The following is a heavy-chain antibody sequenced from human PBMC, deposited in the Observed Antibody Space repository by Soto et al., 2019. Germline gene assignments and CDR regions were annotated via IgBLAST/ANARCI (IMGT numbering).Heavy chain of an antibody. CDR2: VSTNAGAT. V-gene: IGHV3-23*01. CDR1: GFTYSNYV. D-gene: IGHD2-15*01. J-gene: IGHJ3*02. CDR3: ARGGYCTGGSCYPFHTFDI. Sequence: PGGSLRLSCAASGFTYSNYVMSWVRQAPGKGLEWISTVSTNAGATYYADSVKGRLTISRDNSKTALYLQMNSLRAEDTALYFCARGGYCTGGSCYPFHTFDIWGEGTVVTVSS.